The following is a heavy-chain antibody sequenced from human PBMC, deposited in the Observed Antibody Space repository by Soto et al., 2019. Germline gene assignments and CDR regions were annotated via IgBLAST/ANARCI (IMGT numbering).Heavy chain of an antibody. D-gene: IGHD4-17*01. CDR1: GFGFSNYW. J-gene: IGHJ5*02. CDR3: ARDQTTGDWFDA. Sequence: GGSLRLSCGASGFGFSNYWMHWVRQAPGKGLVWVSRINGDGSDIKYADSVKGRFTISRDNAKNTVYLQMNSLRADDTAVYYCARDQTTGDWFDAWGQGALVTVSS. CDR2: INGDGSDI. V-gene: IGHV3-74*03.